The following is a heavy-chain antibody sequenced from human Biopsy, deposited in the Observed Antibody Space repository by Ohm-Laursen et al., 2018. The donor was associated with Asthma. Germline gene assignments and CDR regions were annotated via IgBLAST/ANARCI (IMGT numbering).Heavy chain of an antibody. D-gene: IGHD2-21*01. CDR1: GGSFSNYY. CDR2: ITGSGAIT. V-gene: IGHV3-23*01. J-gene: IGHJ4*02. Sequence: ETLSLTCTVYGGSFSNYYWTWVRQAPGKGLEWVSSITGSGAITYYADSLKGRFTISRDKSENTLYLQMNSLRAEDTAVYYCAKDERAYYGSDSKYMQPVPLGDWGQGTLVIVSA. CDR3: AKDERAYYGSDSKYMQPVPLGD.